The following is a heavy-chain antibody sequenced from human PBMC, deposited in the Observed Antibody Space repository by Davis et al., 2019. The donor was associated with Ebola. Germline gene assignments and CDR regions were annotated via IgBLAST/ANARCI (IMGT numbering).Heavy chain of an antibody. CDR1: GGSISSGGYY. CDR2: IYYSGST. J-gene: IGHJ6*04. CDR3: ARLGEENASMGLYYYYGMDV. D-gene: IGHD3-16*01. V-gene: IGHV4-31*03. Sequence: SETLSLTCSVAGGSISSGGYYWNWIRQHPGEGLEWIGYIYYSGSTYYNPSLKSRVTISVDTSKNQFSLKLSSVTAADTAMYYCARLGEENASMGLYYYYGMDVWGKGTTVTVSS.